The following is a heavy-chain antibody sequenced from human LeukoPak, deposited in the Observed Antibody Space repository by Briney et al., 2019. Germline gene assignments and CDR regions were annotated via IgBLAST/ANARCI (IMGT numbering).Heavy chain of an antibody. J-gene: IGHJ4*02. D-gene: IGHD2-2*01. V-gene: IGHV3-23*01. Sequence: GGSLRLSCAASGFTFGSCPMSWVRQAPGKGLEWVSTISSSGGYTYFADSVKGRFTISRDNSKNTLYLQMNSLRAEDTAVYYCARSVSSRFTSPRRPYYFDSWGQGTLVTVSS. CDR1: GFTFGSCP. CDR3: ARSVSSRFTSPRRPYYFDS. CDR2: ISSSGGYT.